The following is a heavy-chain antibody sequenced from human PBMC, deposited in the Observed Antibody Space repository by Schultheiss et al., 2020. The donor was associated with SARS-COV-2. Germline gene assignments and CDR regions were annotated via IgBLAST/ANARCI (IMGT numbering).Heavy chain of an antibody. CDR3: ASLYFSV. V-gene: IGHV3-48*01. Sequence: GGSLRLSCAASAFTFSNYNMNWVRQAPGKGLEWVSYISTSSSSIYYADSVKGRFTISRDNAKNSLYLQMNSLRAEDTAVYYCASLYFSVWGKGTTVTVSS. D-gene: IGHD2-8*01. CDR2: ISTSSSSI. CDR1: AFTFSNYN. J-gene: IGHJ6*04.